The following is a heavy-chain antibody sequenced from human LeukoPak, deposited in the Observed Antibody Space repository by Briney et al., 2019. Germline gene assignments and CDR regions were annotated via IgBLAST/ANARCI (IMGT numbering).Heavy chain of an antibody. V-gene: IGHV1-46*03. J-gene: IGHJ4*02. Sequence: GASVKVSCKASGYTFTSYYMHWVRQAPGQGLEWMGITNPSGGSTSYAQMFQGRVTMTRDTSTSTVYMELSSLRSEDTAVYYRGRDLGRAEYYFDYWGQGTLVTVSS. CDR3: GRDLGRAEYYFDY. D-gene: IGHD1-26*01. CDR2: TNPSGGST. CDR1: GYTFTSYY.